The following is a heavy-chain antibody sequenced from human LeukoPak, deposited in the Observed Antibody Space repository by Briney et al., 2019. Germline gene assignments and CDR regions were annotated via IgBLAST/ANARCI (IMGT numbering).Heavy chain of an antibody. J-gene: IGHJ4*02. Sequence: PSETLSLTFTVSGGSLSSTSSYWGWIRPPPGKGLEWIGYIHYGGNTNYNPSLKSRVTISFDTSKNQFSLNLISATAADTAVYYCARLPGGYWGQGTLVIVSS. D-gene: IGHD1-26*01. CDR1: GGSLSSTSSY. CDR2: IHYGGNT. CDR3: ARLPGGY. V-gene: IGHV4-39*01.